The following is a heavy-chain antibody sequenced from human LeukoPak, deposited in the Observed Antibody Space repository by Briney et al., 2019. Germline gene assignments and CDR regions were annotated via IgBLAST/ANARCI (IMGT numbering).Heavy chain of an antibody. CDR1: GYTFTSYG. J-gene: IGHJ6*02. Sequence: ASVTVSCTASGYTFTSYGISWVRQAPGQGLEWMGWISAYNGNTNYAQKLQGRVTMTTDTSTSTAYMELRSLRSDDTAVYYCARDGGIAGPYGMDVWGQGTTVTVSS. CDR2: ISAYNGNT. D-gene: IGHD6-13*01. CDR3: ARDGGIAGPYGMDV. V-gene: IGHV1-18*01.